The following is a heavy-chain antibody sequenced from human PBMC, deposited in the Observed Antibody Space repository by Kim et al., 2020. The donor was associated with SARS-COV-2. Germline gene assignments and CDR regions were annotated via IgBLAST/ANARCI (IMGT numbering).Heavy chain of an antibody. D-gene: IGHD3-16*01. V-gene: IGHV1-46*01. Sequence: KFQSRVTMTRDTSTSTVYMELSSLRSEDTAVYYCAGDRRRGGGGYNWFDPWGQGTLVTVSS. CDR3: AGDRRRGGGGYNWFDP. J-gene: IGHJ5*02.